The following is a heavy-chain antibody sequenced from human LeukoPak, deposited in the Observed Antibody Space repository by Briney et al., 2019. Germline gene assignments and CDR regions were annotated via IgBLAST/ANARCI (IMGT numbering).Heavy chain of an antibody. Sequence: ASVKVSCKASGGTFSSYAISWVRQAPGQGLEWMGGIIPIFGTANYAQKFQGRVTMTRNTSISTAYMELSSLRSEDTAVYYCARGGSSRRSSSWFFDYWGQGTLVTVSS. CDR2: IIPIFGTA. V-gene: IGHV1-69*05. J-gene: IGHJ4*02. D-gene: IGHD6-13*01. CDR1: GGTFSSYA. CDR3: ARGGSSRRSSSWFFDY.